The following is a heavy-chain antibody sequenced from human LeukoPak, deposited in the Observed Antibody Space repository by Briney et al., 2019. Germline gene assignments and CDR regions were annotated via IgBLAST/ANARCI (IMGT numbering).Heavy chain of an antibody. CDR3: ARGDHYGGYVDY. D-gene: IGHD4-23*01. CDR2: IYYSGST. CDR1: GGSISSYY. J-gene: IGHJ4*02. Sequence: PSETLSLTCTVSGGSISSYYWSWIRQPPGKGLEWIGYIYYSGSTNYNPSLNSRVTISADTSKNQFSLNLSSVTAADTAVYYCARGDHYGGYVDYWGQGTLVTVSS. V-gene: IGHV4-59*01.